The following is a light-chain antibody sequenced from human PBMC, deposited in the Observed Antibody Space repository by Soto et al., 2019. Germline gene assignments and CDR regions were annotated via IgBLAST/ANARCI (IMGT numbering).Light chain of an antibody. CDR2: EVT. Sequence: SALTQPPSASGSPGQSVTISCTGTSSDVGGYDYVSWYQQHPGKAPKLMIYEVTKRPSGVPDRFSGSKSGNTASLTVSGLQAEGEADYYCSSYAGSNNFVFGTGTKVTVL. J-gene: IGLJ1*01. V-gene: IGLV2-8*01. CDR3: SSYAGSNNFV. CDR1: SSDVGGYDY.